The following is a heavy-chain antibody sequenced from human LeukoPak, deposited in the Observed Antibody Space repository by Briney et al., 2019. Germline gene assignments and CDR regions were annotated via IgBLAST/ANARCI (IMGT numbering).Heavy chain of an antibody. J-gene: IGHJ4*02. CDR1: GFTFSDYN. CDR2: ISRSGSTK. Sequence: GGSLRLSCAASGFTFSDYNMRWIRQAPGKGLEWVSSISRSGSTKYYADSVKGRFTISRDISKNTLYLQMNSLRDEDTAVYYCARGGWDSWGQGTLVTVSS. CDR3: ARGGWDS. V-gene: IGHV3-11*04.